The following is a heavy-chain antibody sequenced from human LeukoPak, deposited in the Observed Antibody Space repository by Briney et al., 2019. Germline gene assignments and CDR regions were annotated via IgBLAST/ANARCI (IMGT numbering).Heavy chain of an antibody. J-gene: IGHJ4*02. CDR1: GYSISSGYY. V-gene: IGHV4-38-2*02. CDR2: IYHSGST. CDR3: ARDFSLDC. Sequence: SETLSLTCTVSGYSISSGYYWGWIRQPPGKGLEWIGSIYHSGSTNYNPSLRSRVTISVDRSKNQFSLRLSSVTAADTAMYYCARDFSLDCWGQGTLVTVSS. D-gene: IGHD3-3*01.